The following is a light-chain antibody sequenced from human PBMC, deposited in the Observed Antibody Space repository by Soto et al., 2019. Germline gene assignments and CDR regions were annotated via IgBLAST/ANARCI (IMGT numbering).Light chain of an antibody. J-gene: IGLJ2*01. V-gene: IGLV1-44*01. Sequence: QLVLTQPPSASGTPGQRVTISCSGSGSSIGTNTVNWYRQPPGTAPKLLIYGDNQRPSGVPDRFSGSKSGPSASLAIIELQSDDEAAYYCAAWDGSLNNVLFGGGTKLTVL. CDR3: AAWDGSLNNVL. CDR1: GSSIGTNT. CDR2: GDN.